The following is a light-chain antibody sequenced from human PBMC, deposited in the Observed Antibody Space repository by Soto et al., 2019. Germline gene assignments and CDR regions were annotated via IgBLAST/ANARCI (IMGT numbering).Light chain of an antibody. V-gene: IGKV2-24*01. Sequence: DIVLTQTRLSSPVTLGQPASISCRSSQSLVHIDGNTYFNWLQQRPGQPPRLLIYKISNRFPGVPDRFSGSGAGTDFTRKISRVEAEDVEVYYCMQATEPYTFGQGTRLEIK. CDR2: KIS. CDR3: MQATEPYT. CDR1: QSLVHIDGNTY. J-gene: IGKJ2*01.